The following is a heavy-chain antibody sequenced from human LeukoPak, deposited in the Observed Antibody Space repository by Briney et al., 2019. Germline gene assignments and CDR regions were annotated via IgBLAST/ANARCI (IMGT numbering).Heavy chain of an antibody. CDR3: AKLRKEYSSSWPYYYYYMDV. D-gene: IGHD6-13*01. CDR1: GYTFTSYD. Sequence: GASVKVSCRASGYTFTSYDINWVRQATGQGLEWMGWMNPNSGNTGYAQKFQGRVTITRNTSISTAYMELSSLRSEDTAVYYCAKLRKEYSSSWPYYYYYMDVWGKGTTVTVSS. CDR2: MNPNSGNT. V-gene: IGHV1-8*03. J-gene: IGHJ6*03.